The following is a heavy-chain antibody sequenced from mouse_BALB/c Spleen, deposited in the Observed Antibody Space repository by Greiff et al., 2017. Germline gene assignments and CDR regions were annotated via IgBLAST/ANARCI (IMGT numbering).Heavy chain of an antibody. J-gene: IGHJ4*01. D-gene: IGHD3-2*01. V-gene: IGHV1-67*01. CDR3: ARSRRATASMDY. CDR1: GYSFTDYA. CDR2: ISSYSGNT. Sequence: VQLQESGPELVRPGVSVKISCKGSGYSFTDYAMHWVKQSHAKSLEWIGVISSYSGNTNYNQKFKGKATMAVDKSSSSAYMELARLTSEASAIYYCARSRRATASMDYWGQGTSVTVSS.